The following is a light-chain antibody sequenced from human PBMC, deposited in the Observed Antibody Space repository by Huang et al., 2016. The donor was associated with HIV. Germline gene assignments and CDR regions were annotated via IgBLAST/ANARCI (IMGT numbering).Light chain of an antibody. Sequence: DIQMTQSASTLSASVGDRVPITCRASQTITNWLAWYQKKPGKAPKLLIYKASTLETGVPSRFSGSGSGTEFTLTINSMQPDDFATYYCQQYSSWRTFGQGTKVE. CDR1: QTITNW. CDR3: QQYSSWRT. J-gene: IGKJ1*01. V-gene: IGKV1-5*03. CDR2: KAS.